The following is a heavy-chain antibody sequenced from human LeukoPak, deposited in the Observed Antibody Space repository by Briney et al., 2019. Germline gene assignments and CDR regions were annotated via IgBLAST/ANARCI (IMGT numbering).Heavy chain of an antibody. CDR3: ARGQSIGAAGTVDY. CDR2: ISAYNGNT. D-gene: IGHD6-13*01. Sequence: ASVKVSCKASGYTFTSDGISWVRKAPVQGLETMGWISAYNGNTNYAQKLEGRVTMTTDTSTSTAYLELRSLRSDDTAVYYCARGQSIGAAGTVDYWGQGTLVTVSS. V-gene: IGHV1-18*01. CDR1: GYTFTSDG. J-gene: IGHJ4*02.